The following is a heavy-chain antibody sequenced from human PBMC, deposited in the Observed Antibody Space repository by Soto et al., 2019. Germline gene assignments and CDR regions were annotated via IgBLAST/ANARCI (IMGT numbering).Heavy chain of an antibody. CDR3: ARDCSGGSCGSDY. CDR2: ISAYNGET. CDR1: GYTFTNYG. D-gene: IGHD2-15*01. V-gene: IGHV1-18*04. J-gene: IGHJ4*02. Sequence: GASVKVSCKASGYTFTNYGITWVRQAPGQGLEWMGWISAYNGETKYAQKLQGRVTMTTDTSTNTAYMELRSLRPGDTAVYFCARDCSGGSCGSDYWGQGTLVTVSS.